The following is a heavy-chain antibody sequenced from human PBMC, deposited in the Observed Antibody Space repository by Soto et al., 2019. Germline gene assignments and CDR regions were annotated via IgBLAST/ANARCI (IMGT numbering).Heavy chain of an antibody. J-gene: IGHJ4*02. CDR3: ARAERGIAVAN. Sequence: SETLSLTCTVAGGSISSYYWSWIRQPPGKGLEWIGYIYYSGSTNYNPSLKRRVTISVDTSKNQFSLKLSSVTAADTAVYYCARAERGIAVANWGQGTLVTVSS. CDR2: IYYSGST. D-gene: IGHD6-19*01. V-gene: IGHV4-59*08. CDR1: GGSISSYY.